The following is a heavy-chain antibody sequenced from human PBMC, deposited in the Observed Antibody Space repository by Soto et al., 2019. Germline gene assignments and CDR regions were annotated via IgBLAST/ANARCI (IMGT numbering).Heavy chain of an antibody. CDR1: GFTCSSFA. D-gene: IGHD6-19*01. V-gene: IGHV3-23*01. CDR3: AKDLIYGYNSGRPFDS. J-gene: IGHJ4*02. CDR2: IGSRGDST. Sequence: EVQLLESGGGLVQPGGSLRLSCAASGFTCSSFAMSWVRQAPGKGLEWVSAIGSRGDSTYYADSVKGRFTISRDNSKNTLYLQMNSRRAEDTAVYYCAKDLIYGYNSGRPFDSWGQGTLVTVSS.